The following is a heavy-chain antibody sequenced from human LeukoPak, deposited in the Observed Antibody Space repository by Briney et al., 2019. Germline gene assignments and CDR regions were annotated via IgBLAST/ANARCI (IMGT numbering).Heavy chain of an antibody. CDR2: IVVGSGNT. D-gene: IGHD5-18*01. J-gene: IGHJ4*02. V-gene: IGHV1-58*01. CDR3: AAANTDTAPTANFDY. CDR1: GFTFTSSA. Sequence: SVKVSCKASGFTFTSSAVQWVRQARGQRLEWIGWIVVGSGNTNYAQKFQERVTITRDMSTSTAYMELSSLRSEDTAVHYCAAANTDTAPTANFDYWGQGTLVTVSS.